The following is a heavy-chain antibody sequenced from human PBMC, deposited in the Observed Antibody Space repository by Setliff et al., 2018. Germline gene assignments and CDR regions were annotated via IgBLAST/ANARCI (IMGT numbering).Heavy chain of an antibody. J-gene: IGHJ6*03. CDR1: GFTFSSLW. D-gene: IGHD7-27*01. CDR2: INPDGSIT. CDR3: ASIDWGVDFFHTDV. Sequence: PGGSLRLSCAASGFTFSSLWMSWVRQAPGKGLVWVSRINPDGSITNYAYSVRGRFTISRDNAKNTLYLQMNSLRAEDTAVYFCASIDWGVDFFHTDVWGKGTSVTVS. V-gene: IGHV3-74*01.